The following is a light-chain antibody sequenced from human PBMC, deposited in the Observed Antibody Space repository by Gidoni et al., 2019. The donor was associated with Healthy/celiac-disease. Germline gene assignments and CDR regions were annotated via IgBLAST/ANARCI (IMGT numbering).Light chain of an antibody. V-gene: IGLV1-40*01. CDR1: SSNIGAGYD. J-gene: IGLJ2*01. Sequence: QSVLTQPPSVSGAPGQRVTISCTGSSSNIGAGYDVHWYQQLPGTAPKLLIYGNSNRPPAVPDRFSGSKSGTSASLAITGLQAEDEADYYCQSYDSSLSGSVVFGGGTKLTVL. CDR3: QSYDSSLSGSVV. CDR2: GNS.